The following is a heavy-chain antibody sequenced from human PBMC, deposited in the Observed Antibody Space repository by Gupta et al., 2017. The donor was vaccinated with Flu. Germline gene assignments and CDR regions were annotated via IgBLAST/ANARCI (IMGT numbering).Heavy chain of an antibody. CDR3: SRGHWDS. V-gene: IGHV3-48*03. Sequence: EVQLVESGGGLVQPGGSLRLSCAASGFTFSDYDVSWVRQAPGKALEWVSFMSRSGVPYYTDSVKGRFTISRDNAKNSVFLQMDSLRAEDTAFYYCSRGHWDSWGQGTRVTVSS. CDR2: MSRSGVP. J-gene: IGHJ4*02. CDR1: GFTFSDYD.